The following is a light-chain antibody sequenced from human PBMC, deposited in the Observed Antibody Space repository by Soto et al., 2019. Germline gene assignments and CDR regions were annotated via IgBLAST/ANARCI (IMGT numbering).Light chain of an antibody. Sequence: QSVLTQPPSASGSPGQSVTISCTGTSSDVGGYNYVSWYQQHPGKAPKLMIYEVSKRPSGVPDRFSGSKSGNTASLTVSGLQAEYEADYYCSSYAGSNTHVVFGGGTKLTVL. CDR1: SSDVGGYNY. CDR2: EVS. J-gene: IGLJ2*01. CDR3: SSYAGSNTHVV. V-gene: IGLV2-8*01.